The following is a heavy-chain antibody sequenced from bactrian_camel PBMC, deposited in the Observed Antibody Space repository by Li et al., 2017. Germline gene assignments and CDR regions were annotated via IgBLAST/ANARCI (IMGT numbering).Heavy chain of an antibody. CDR3: AADLGWCGSRPLQREFRN. Sequence: VQLVESGGGSVQAGGSLRLSCVASGYQLTNHCVTWFRQAPGEEREGVATLPTTATEGPYYDDSVQGTDYADSVKGRFSISHVNANNTLHLQMNSLKPEDAAVYYCAADLGWCGSRPLQREFRNWGQGTQVTVS. V-gene: IGHV3-2*01. CDR2: LPTTATEGP. D-gene: IGHD2*01. CDR1: GYQLTNHC. J-gene: IGHJ4*01.